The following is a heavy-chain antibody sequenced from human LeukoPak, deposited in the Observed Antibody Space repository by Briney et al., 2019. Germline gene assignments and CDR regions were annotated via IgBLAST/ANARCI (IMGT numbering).Heavy chain of an antibody. CDR2: IKSKADGETT. Sequence: GGSLRLSCGASGFSFTNAWMSWVRQAPGKGLEWVGRIKSKADGETTDYAAPVKCRFTMSRDDSKATLYLQINSLKTEDTAVYYWTTDLGITMIRGVIVYWGQGTLVIVSS. D-gene: IGHD3-10*01. CDR3: TTDLGITMIRGVIVY. CDR1: GFSFTNAW. J-gene: IGHJ4*02. V-gene: IGHV3-15*01.